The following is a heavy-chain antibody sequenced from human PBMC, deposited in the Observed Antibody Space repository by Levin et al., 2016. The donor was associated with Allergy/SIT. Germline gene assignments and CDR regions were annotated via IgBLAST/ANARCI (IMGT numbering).Heavy chain of an antibody. CDR3: ASDLTGSQDY. CDR1: GITFGSYA. Sequence: GESLKISCAASGITFGSYAMSWVRQAPGKGLEWVSGIIDTGDIYYADSVKGRFTISRDNAKNTLFLQMNSLRAEDTAVYYCASDLTGSQDYWGQGTLVTVSS. CDR2: IIDTGDI. J-gene: IGHJ4*02. V-gene: IGHV3-23*01. D-gene: IGHD1-14*01.